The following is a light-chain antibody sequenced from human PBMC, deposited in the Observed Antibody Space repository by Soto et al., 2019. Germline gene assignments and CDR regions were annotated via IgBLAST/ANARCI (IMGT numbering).Light chain of an antibody. J-gene: IGKJ1*01. Sequence: IQMTQSPSSLSPSVGDRVAITCRASQGIRNDLDWFQQKPGKAPKLLIYAASNLQSGVPSRFSGSGYGTEFNLTISSLQPDDFATYYCQHYNSYSEAFGQGTKVDIK. CDR2: AAS. V-gene: IGKV1-17*01. CDR3: QHYNSYSEA. CDR1: QGIRND.